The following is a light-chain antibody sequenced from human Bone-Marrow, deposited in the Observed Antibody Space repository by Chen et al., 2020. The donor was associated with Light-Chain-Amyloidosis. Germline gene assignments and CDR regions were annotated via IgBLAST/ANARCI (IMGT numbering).Light chain of an antibody. CDR3: QVWDRSSDRPV. CDR2: ADS. CDR1: NLGSTS. Sequence: SYVLTQPSSVSVAPGQTATIACGGHNLGSTSVHWYQQTPGQAPLLVVYADSDRPSGIPERLSGSNSGNTATLTISRVEAGEEADYYCQVWDRSSDRPVFGGGTKLTAL. J-gene: IGLJ3*02. V-gene: IGLV3-21*02.